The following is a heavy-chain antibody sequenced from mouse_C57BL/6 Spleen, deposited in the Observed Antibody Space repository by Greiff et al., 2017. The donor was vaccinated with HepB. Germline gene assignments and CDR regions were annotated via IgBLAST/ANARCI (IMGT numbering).Heavy chain of an antibody. CDR1: GFNIKDYY. V-gene: IGHV14-2*01. CDR2: IDPEDGET. D-gene: IGHD2-1*01. J-gene: IGHJ2*01. Sequence: VQLKQSGAELVKPGASVKLSCTASGFNIKDYYMHWVKQRTEQGLEWIGRIDPEDGETKYAPKFQGKATITADTSSNTAYLQLSSLTSEDTAVYYCAAFYYGNEYYFDYWGQGTTLTVSS. CDR3: AAFYYGNEYYFDY.